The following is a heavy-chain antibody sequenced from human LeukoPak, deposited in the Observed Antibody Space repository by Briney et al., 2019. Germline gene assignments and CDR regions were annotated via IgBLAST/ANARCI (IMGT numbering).Heavy chain of an antibody. Sequence: SETLSLTCTVSGGSISNSYWSWIRQPPGKGLEWIGYIYYSGSTNYNPYLKSRVTVSVDTSKNQFSLKLSSVTAADTAVYYCVTGYYEPFDNWGQGTLVTVSS. V-gene: IGHV4-59*01. J-gene: IGHJ4*02. CDR1: GGSISNSY. CDR3: VTGYYEPFDN. D-gene: IGHD3-3*01. CDR2: IYYSGST.